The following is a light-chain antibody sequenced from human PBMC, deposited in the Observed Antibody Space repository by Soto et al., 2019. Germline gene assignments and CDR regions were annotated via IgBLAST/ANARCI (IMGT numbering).Light chain of an antibody. CDR3: LLYYSGTWV. CDR2: DTS. Sequence: QAVVTQEPSLTVSPGGTVTLTCASNSGPVTSGHYPNWFQQKPGQAPRALIHDTSNKHSWTPARFSGSLLGGKAALTLSGVQPEDEAEYYCLLYYSGTWVFGGGTKLTVL. J-gene: IGLJ3*02. CDR1: SGPVTSGHY. V-gene: IGLV7-43*01.